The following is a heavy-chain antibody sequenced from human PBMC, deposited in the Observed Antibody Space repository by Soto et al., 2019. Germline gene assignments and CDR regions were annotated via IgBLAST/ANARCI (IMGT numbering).Heavy chain of an antibody. J-gene: IGHJ5*02. CDR2: IYASGST. Sequence: SETLSLTCAVSGDSISSGGYSWSWIRQPPGKGLEWIGYIYASGSTYCTPSLKSRVTMSVDRSKNLFSLKLSSVTAADTAVYYCAREATENWFDPWGQGTLVTVS. CDR1: GDSISSGGYS. CDR3: AREATENWFDP. V-gene: IGHV4-30-2*01.